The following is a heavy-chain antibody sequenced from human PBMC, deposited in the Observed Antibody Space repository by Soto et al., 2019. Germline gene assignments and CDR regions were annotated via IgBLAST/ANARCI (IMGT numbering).Heavy chain of an antibody. J-gene: IGHJ4*02. CDR3: ARIGEGLRYFDWYWALFDY. V-gene: IGHV3-7*01. CDR2: IKQDGSEK. CDR1: GFTFSSYW. Sequence: GGSLRLSCAASGFTFSSYWMSWVRQAPGKGLEWVANIKQDGSEKYYVDSVKGRFTISRDNAKNSLYLQMNSLRAEDTAVYYCARIGEGLRYFDWYWALFDYWGQGTLVTVSS. D-gene: IGHD3-9*01.